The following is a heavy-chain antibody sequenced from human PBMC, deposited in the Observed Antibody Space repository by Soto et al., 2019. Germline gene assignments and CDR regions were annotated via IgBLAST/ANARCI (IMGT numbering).Heavy chain of an antibody. CDR3: ARVWGGAFDI. D-gene: IGHD3-10*01. CDR1: GGSISSYY. Sequence: QVQLQESGPGLVKPSETLSLTCTVSGGSISSYYRSWIRQPPGKGLECIGYIYYSGSTNYNPSLKSRVTISVDTSKNQFSLKLSSVTAADTAVYYCARVWGGAFDIWGQGTMVTVSS. CDR2: IYYSGST. J-gene: IGHJ3*02. V-gene: IGHV4-59*01.